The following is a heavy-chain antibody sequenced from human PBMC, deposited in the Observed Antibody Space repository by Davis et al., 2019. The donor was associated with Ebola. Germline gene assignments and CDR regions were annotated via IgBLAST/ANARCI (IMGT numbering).Heavy chain of an antibody. Sequence: PGGSLRLSCAASGFNFRSYGMHWVRQAPDKGLEWVAVIWYDGSRKYYGDSVKGRFTISRDNSNNLLYLQMNSLRAEDTAVYYCARVVTMIVVTWGQGTLVTVSS. J-gene: IGHJ4*02. CDR1: GFNFRSYG. CDR2: IWYDGSRK. V-gene: IGHV3-33*01. D-gene: IGHD3-22*01. CDR3: ARVVTMIVVT.